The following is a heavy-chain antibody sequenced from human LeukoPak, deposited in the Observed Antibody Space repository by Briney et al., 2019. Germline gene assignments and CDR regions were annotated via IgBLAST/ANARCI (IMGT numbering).Heavy chain of an antibody. J-gene: IGHJ4*02. D-gene: IGHD6-13*01. CDR2: IYYSGST. CDR3: ARDRRAAAGTRTDY. CDR1: GVSISSTNR. Sequence: PSGTLSLTCDVSGVSISSTNRWSWIRQPPGKGLEWIGSIYYSGSTYYNPSLKSRVTISVDTSKNQFSLKLSSVTAADTAVYYCARDRRAAAGTRTDYRGQGTLVTVSS. V-gene: IGHV4-4*02.